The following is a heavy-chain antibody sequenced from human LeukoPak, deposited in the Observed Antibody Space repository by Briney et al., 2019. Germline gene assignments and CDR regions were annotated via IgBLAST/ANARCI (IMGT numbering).Heavy chain of an antibody. CDR2: IYYNGST. J-gene: IGHJ2*01. CDR3: ARNPLGNCSSASCLRYWYFDL. CDR1: GGSISSYY. Sequence: PSETLSLTCTVSGGSISSYYWSWIRQPPGKGLEWIGNIYYNGSTNYNPSLKSRVTISVDTSKNQFSLKLSSVTAADTAVYYCARNPLGNCSSASCLRYWYFDLWGRGTRVTVSS. V-gene: IGHV4-59*01. D-gene: IGHD2-2*01.